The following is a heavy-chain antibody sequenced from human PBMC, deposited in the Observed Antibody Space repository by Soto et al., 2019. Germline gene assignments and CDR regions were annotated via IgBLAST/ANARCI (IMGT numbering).Heavy chain of an antibody. J-gene: IGHJ3*02. CDR3: ARGLEYYFKPGVFDI. D-gene: IGHD1-26*01. CDR1: GFTLSSSE. V-gene: IGHV3-48*03. Sequence: EVQLVESGGGLEQPGGSLRLSCAASGFTLSSSEMNWVRQAPGKGLEWVSYVGSSGNTKYYADSVKGRFTISRDNAKNSLYLPMNILRAEDTAVYYCARGLEYYFKPGVFDIWGQGTMVNVSS. CDR2: VGSSGNTK.